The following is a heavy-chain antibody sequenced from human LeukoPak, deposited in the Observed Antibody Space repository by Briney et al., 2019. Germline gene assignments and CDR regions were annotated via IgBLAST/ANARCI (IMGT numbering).Heavy chain of an antibody. D-gene: IGHD6-13*01. CDR1: GYTFTSYA. CDR2: INTNTGNP. Sequence: ASVKVSCKASGYTFTSYAMNWVRQAPGQGLEWMGWINTNTGNPSYAQGFTGRFVFSLDTSVSTAYLQISSLKAEDTAVYYCARVWQQLVLPQPPYYYYGMDVWGQGTTVTVSS. V-gene: IGHV7-4-1*02. CDR3: ARVWQQLVLPQPPYYYYGMDV. J-gene: IGHJ6*02.